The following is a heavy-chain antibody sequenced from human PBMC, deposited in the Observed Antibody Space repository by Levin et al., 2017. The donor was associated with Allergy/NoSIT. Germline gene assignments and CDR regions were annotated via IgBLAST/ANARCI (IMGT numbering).Heavy chain of an antibody. V-gene: IGHV3-21*01. CDR3: AREPRGRGNC. D-gene: IGHD3-16*01. CDR2: LLRRLRSL. CDR1: GFTFSSYS. Sequence: SLLLSCAASGFTFSSYSMNWVRQAPGPFLYFFSSLLRRLRSLSSADSFKGRFTISRDNAKNSLYLQMNSLRAEGTAVYYCAREPRGRGNCWGQGTLVTVSS. J-gene: IGHJ4*02.